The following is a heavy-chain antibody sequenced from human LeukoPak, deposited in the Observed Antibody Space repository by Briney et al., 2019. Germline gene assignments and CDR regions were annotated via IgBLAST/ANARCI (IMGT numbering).Heavy chain of an antibody. CDR2: ISSSDSSI. J-gene: IGHJ5*02. CDR3: ARGTGYCLDP. CDR1: GFTFSSYE. Sequence: GGSLRLSCAASGFTFSSYEMNWVRQAPGKGLEWVSYISSSDSSIYYADSVKGRFTISRDNAKNSLYLQMNSLRAEDTAVYYCARGTGYCLDPWGQGTQVTVSS. V-gene: IGHV3-48*03. D-gene: IGHD2-2*03.